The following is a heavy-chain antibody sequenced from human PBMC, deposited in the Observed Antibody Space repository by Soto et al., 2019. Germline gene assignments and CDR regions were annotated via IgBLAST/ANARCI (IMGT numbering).Heavy chain of an antibody. CDR1: GGSMSNYY. CDR2: VNYIGNT. V-gene: IGHV4-59*08. CDR3: ARHPGYYDILTGYTTYYFDY. J-gene: IGHJ4*02. D-gene: IGHD3-9*01. Sequence: SETLSLTCSVSGGSMSNYYWTWIRQPPGRGLEWIGYVNYIGNTRYNPSLNSRVTISLDTPKNQFSLKLSSVTAADTAVYYCARHPGYYDILTGYTTYYFDYWGQGILVTVSS.